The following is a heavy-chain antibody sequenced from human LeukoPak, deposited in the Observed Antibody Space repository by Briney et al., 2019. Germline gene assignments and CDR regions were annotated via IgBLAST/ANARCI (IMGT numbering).Heavy chain of an antibody. CDR2: ISSSSIYI. CDR1: GFTFSSYS. Sequence: PGGSLRLSCAASGFTFSSYSMSWVRQAPGKGLEWVSSISSSSIYIYHADSVKGRFTISRDNAKNSLYLQMNSLRAEDTAVYYCARDGPQTLFDYWGQGTLVTVSS. V-gene: IGHV3-21*01. CDR3: ARDGPQTLFDY. J-gene: IGHJ4*02.